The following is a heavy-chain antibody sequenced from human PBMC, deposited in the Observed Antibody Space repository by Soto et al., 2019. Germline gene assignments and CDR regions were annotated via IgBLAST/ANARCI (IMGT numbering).Heavy chain of an antibody. D-gene: IGHD3-22*01. CDR2: ISRSGSTI. V-gene: IGHV3-11*01. CDR1: GFTFSDYY. J-gene: IGHJ3*02. Sequence: QVQLVESGGGLVKPGGSLRLSCAASGFTFSDYYMSWIRQAPGKGLEWVSYISRSGSTIYYADSVMGRFPISRDNAKKSLYLQMNSLRAEDTAVYYCARDAYYYDSSGYRKLDAFDIWGQGTMVTPSS. CDR3: ARDAYYYDSSGYRKLDAFDI.